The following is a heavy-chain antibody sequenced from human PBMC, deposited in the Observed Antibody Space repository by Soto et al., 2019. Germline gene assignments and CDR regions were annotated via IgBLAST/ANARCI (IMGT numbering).Heavy chain of an antibody. CDR1: GGSISSGDYY. D-gene: IGHD3-10*01. V-gene: IGHV4-30-4*01. CDR3: ARWWFGEFFGY. J-gene: IGHJ4*02. CDR2: IYYSGST. Sequence: QVQLQESGPGLVKPSQTLSLTCTVSGGSISSGDYYWSWIRQPPGKGLEWIGYIYYSGSTYYNPSLKSRVTISVDTSKKQFSLMLSSVTAADTAVYCCARWWFGEFFGYWGQGTLVTVSS.